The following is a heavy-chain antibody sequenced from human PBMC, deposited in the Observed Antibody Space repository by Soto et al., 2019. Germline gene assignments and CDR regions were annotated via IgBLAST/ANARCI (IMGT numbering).Heavy chain of an antibody. CDR1: GASISGYY. V-gene: IGHV4-4*07. D-gene: IGHD1-1*01. Sequence: LSLTCTVSGASISGYYWSWIRKSAGKGLEWIGRIYATGTTDYNPSPKSRVMMSIDTSKQQSSLKLRSVTAADTAVYYCVRDGTKALRDWFDPWGQGISVTVPS. J-gene: IGHJ5*02. CDR2: IYATGTT. CDR3: VRDGTKALRDWFDP.